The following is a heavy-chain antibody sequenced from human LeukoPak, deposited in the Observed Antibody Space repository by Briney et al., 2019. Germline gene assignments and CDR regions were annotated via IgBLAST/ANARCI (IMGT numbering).Heavy chain of an antibody. CDR3: TRCSYGYSDY. CDR1: GDCVSSNSAA. Sequence: SQTLSLTCAISGDCVSSNSAAWNWIRQSPSRGLEWLGRTYYRSKWYNDYAVSVKSRITINRDTSKNQISLHLNSVTPEDTAAYYCTRCSYGYSDYWGQGTLVTVSS. D-gene: IGHD3-10*01. V-gene: IGHV6-1*01. J-gene: IGHJ4*02. CDR2: TYYRSKWYN.